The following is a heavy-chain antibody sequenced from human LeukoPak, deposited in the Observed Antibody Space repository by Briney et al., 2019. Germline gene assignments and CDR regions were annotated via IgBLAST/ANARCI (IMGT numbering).Heavy chain of an antibody. D-gene: IGHD5-18*01. CDR1: GGSISSYY. Sequence: PSETLSLTCTVSGGSISSYYWSWIRQPPGKGLEWIGYIYYSGSTNYNPSLKSRVTISIDTSKNQFSLKLSSVTAADTAVYYCASGGYSYGYRPLDYWGQGTLVTVSS. CDR2: IYYSGST. CDR3: ASGGYSYGYRPLDY. J-gene: IGHJ4*02. V-gene: IGHV4-59*01.